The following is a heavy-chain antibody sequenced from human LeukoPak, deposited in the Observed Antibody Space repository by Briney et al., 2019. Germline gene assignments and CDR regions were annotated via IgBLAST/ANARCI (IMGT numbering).Heavy chain of an antibody. CDR1: GGSISSGSYY. J-gene: IGHJ6*02. CDR2: IYTSGST. D-gene: IGHD2-2*01. CDR3: ASATYCSSTSCYQEYYYGMDV. Sequence: PSETLSLTCTVSGGSISSGSYYWSWIRQPAGKGLEWIGRIYTSGSTNYNPSLKSRVTISVDTSKNQFSLKLGSVTAADTAVYYCASATYCSSTSCYQEYYYGMDVWGQGTTVTVSS. V-gene: IGHV4-61*02.